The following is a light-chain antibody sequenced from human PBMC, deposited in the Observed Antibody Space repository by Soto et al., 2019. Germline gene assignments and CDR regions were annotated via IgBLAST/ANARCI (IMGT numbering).Light chain of an antibody. CDR2: GNN. J-gene: IGLJ1*01. CDR1: SSNIGAGYD. CDR3: QSYDSSLPYV. V-gene: IGLV1-40*01. Sequence: QSVLTQPPSVSGAPGQRVTISCTGSSSNIGAGYDVHWYQQLPGTAPKLLIYGNNNRPSGVPDRFSGSKSGTSASLAITGLQAEDEADYYCQSYDSSLPYVFGTGTKLTVL.